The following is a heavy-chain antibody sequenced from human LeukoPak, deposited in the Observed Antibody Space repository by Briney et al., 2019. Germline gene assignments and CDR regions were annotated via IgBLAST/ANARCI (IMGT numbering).Heavy chain of an antibody. CDR1: GYTFISYG. CDR2: VSAYADDT. J-gene: IGHJ4*02. D-gene: IGHD2-15*01. CDR3: ARDCIGCHGFDY. Sequence: ASVKVSCKASGYTFISYGISWVRLAPGQGLEWMGWVSAYADDTNYVQKFQGRVTMTTDTSTSTAYMELRSLRFDDTAVYYCARDCIGCHGFDYWGQGTLVTVSS. V-gene: IGHV1-18*01.